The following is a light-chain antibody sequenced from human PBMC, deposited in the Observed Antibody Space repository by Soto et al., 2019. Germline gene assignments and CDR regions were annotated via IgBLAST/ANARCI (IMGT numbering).Light chain of an antibody. Sequence: EIVLTQSPGTLSLSPGEGATLSCRASQTVTSSYFAWYQQKPGQAPRLLISGASSRATAVPARFSGSGSGTDFTVTISRLEPEDFAVYYCHQYGSSPWTFGQGTKVEIK. V-gene: IGKV3-20*01. CDR2: GAS. J-gene: IGKJ1*01. CDR1: QTVTSSY. CDR3: HQYGSSPWT.